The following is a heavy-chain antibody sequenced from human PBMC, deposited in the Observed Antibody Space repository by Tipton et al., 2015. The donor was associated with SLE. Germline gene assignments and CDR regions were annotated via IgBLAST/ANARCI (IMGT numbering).Heavy chain of an antibody. CDR1: GFAFSGYA. CDR2: ISGSGSST. V-gene: IGHV3-23*01. D-gene: IGHD5-12*01. J-gene: IGHJ3*02. CDR3: AKVPGTVATIDPFDI. Sequence: SLRLSCSASGFAFSGYAMTWVRQAPGKGLEWVSGISGSGSSTYYADPVKGRFTISRDNSKNTLYLQMNSLRADDTAVYYCAKVPGTVATIDPFDIWGQGTMVTVSS.